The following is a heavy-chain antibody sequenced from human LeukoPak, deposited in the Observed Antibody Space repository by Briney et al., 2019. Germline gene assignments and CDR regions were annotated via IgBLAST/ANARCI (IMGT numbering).Heavy chain of an antibody. V-gene: IGHV3-21*01. CDR2: ISSSSSYI. CDR3: ARSNGNYYYYYMDV. CDR1: GFTFSSYS. Sequence: PGGSLRLSCAASGFTFSSYSMNRVRQAPGKGLEWVSSISSSSSYIYYADSVKGRFTISRDNAKNSLYLQMNSLRAEDTAVYYCARSNGNYYYYYMDVWGKGTTVTVSS. J-gene: IGHJ6*03. D-gene: IGHD4-11*01.